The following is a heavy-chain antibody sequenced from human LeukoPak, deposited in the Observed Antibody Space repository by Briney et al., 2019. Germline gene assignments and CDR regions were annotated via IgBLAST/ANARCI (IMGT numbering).Heavy chain of an antibody. J-gene: IGHJ4*02. CDR2: IIPIFGTA. D-gene: IGHD6-19*01. Sequence: GASVKVSCKAFGYTFTKEAISWVRQAPGQRLEWMGGIIPIFGTANYAQKFQGRVTITADESTSTAYMELSRLRSDDTAVYYCARVGAVAGTQLVFDYWGQGTLVTVSS. CDR3: ARVGAVAGTQLVFDY. CDR1: GYTFTKEA. V-gene: IGHV1-69*13.